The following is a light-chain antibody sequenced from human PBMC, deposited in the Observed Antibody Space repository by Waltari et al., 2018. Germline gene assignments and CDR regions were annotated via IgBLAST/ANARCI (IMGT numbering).Light chain of an antibody. V-gene: IGKV1-33*01. CDR1: QDINNF. CDR2: DAS. CDR3: QRYDNLPTFT. Sequence: DIQMTQSPSSLSASVGDRVTITCQASQDINNFLNWYQQKPGTAPKLLIYDASNLHAGVPYRFSGSGSGTDFTLTISGLQPEDIATYYCQRYDNLPTFTFGPGTKVDLK. J-gene: IGKJ3*01.